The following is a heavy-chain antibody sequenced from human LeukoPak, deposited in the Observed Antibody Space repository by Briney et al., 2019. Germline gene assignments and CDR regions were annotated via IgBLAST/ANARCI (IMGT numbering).Heavy chain of an antibody. CDR1: GFTFSRYG. CDR2: ISYDGSNK. CDR3: AKDRQSRGSLGFDY. Sequence: GGSLRLSCAASGFTFSRYGMHWVRQAPGKGLEWVSIISYDGSNKYYADSVKGRFTTSRDNSKNTLYVQMNSLRAEDTAVYYCAKDRQSRGSLGFDYWGQGALVIVSS. D-gene: IGHD3-22*01. V-gene: IGHV3-30*18. J-gene: IGHJ4*02.